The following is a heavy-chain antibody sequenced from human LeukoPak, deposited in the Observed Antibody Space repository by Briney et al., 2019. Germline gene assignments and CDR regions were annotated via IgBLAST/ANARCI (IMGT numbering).Heavy chain of an antibody. V-gene: IGHV1-2*02. J-gene: IGHJ6*03. CDR2: INPNSGGT. CDR3: ARDWQAAARRVWSAVPRDYYYYYMDV. CDR1: GYTFTGYY. D-gene: IGHD6-6*01. Sequence: ASVKVSCKASGYTFTGYYMHWVRQAPGQELEWMGWINPNSGGTNYAQKFQGRVTMTRDTSISTAYMELSRLRSDDTAVYYCARDWQAAARRVWSAVPRDYYYYYMDVWGKGTTVTVSS.